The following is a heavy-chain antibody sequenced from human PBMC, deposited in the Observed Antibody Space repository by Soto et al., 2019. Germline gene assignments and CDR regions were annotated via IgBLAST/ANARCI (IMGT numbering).Heavy chain of an antibody. CDR3: ARGMYCTNGVCYSDY. CDR2: ISAYNGNT. Sequence: GASVKVSCKASGYTFTSYGISWVRQAPGQGLEWMGWISAYNGNTNYAQKLQGRVTMTTDTSTSTAYMELRSLRSDDTAVYYCARGMYCTNGVCYSDYWGQGTLVTVSS. V-gene: IGHV1-18*01. D-gene: IGHD2-8*01. CDR1: GYTFTSYG. J-gene: IGHJ4*02.